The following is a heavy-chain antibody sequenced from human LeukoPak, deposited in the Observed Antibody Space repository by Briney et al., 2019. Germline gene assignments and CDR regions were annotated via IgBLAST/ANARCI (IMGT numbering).Heavy chain of an antibody. J-gene: IGHJ4*02. Sequence: PSGTLSPTCAVSGGSISSSNWWSWARQPPGKGLEWIGEIYHSGSTNYNPSLKSRVTISVDKSKNQFSLKLSSVTAADTAVYYCARVRGRIAVAARPRYFDYWGQGTLVTVSS. CDR1: GGSISSSNW. CDR3: ARVRGRIAVAARPRYFDY. CDR2: IYHSGST. V-gene: IGHV4-4*02. D-gene: IGHD6-19*01.